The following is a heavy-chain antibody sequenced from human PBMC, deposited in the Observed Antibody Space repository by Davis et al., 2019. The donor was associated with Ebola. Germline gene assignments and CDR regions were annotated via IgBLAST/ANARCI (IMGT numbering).Heavy chain of an antibody. CDR1: GGSVTSGPYY. D-gene: IGHD1-26*01. J-gene: IGHJ4*02. CDR3: SRGEDGVGPGKY. CDR2: FYYSGNT. Sequence: PSETLSLTCTVSGGSVTSGPYYWSWIRQPPGKGLEWIGYFYYSGNTNYNPSLKSRVTISLDASKNKFSLLLTSVTAADMAVYYCSRGEDGVGPGKYWGQGTLVTVSS. V-gene: IGHV4-61*01.